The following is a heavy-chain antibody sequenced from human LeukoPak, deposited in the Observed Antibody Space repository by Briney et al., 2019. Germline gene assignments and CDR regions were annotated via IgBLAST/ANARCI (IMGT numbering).Heavy chain of an antibody. Sequence: SVKVSCKASGGTFSSYAISWVRQAPGQGLEWMGGIIPTFGTANYAQKFQGRVTITADESTSTAYMELSSLRSEDTAVYYCARGDIRTSYYFDYWGQGTLVTVSS. V-gene: IGHV1-69*13. CDR1: GGTFSSYA. D-gene: IGHD4-17*01. CDR3: ARGDIRTSYYFDY. CDR2: IIPTFGTA. J-gene: IGHJ4*02.